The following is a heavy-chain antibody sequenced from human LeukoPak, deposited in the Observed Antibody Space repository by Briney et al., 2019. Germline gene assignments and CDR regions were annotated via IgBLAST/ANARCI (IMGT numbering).Heavy chain of an antibody. V-gene: IGHV4-39*07. CDR2: IYYSGST. Sequence: SETLSLTCTVSGGSISSSSYYWGWIRQPPGKGLEWIGSIYYSGSTYYNPSLKSRVTISVDTSKNQFSLKLSSVTAADTAVYYCARDRLPYYDNSGETSPDYWGQGTLVTVSS. D-gene: IGHD3-22*01. J-gene: IGHJ4*02. CDR1: GGSISSSSYY. CDR3: ARDRLPYYDNSGETSPDY.